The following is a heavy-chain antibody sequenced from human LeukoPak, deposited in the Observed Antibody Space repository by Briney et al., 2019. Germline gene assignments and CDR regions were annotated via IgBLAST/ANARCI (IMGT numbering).Heavy chain of an antibody. CDR1: GFIFDDHA. Sequence: GGSLRLSCAASGFIFDDHAIHWVRQAPGRGLEWVSLISAGGSTTYYADSVKGRFTISRDSTKNSLYLQMNSLRTEDTALYYCAKDAYYYDSTEYYTYFNYWGQGTLVTVSS. CDR2: ISAGGSTT. CDR3: AKDAYYYDSTEYYTYFNY. D-gene: IGHD3-22*01. J-gene: IGHJ4*02. V-gene: IGHV3-43*02.